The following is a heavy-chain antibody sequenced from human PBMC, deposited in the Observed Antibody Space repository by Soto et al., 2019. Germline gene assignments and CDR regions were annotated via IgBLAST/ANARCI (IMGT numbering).Heavy chain of an antibody. CDR2: IYKSATT. Sequence: SETLSLTCSVSGDSISNLDYFWAWIRQPPGQALEYIGYIYKSATTYYNPSFESRVAISVDTSKSQFSLNVTSVTAADTAVYFCARGRYCLTGRCYPNWFDSWGQGALVTVSS. CDR1: GDSISNLDYF. D-gene: IGHD7-27*01. J-gene: IGHJ5*01. V-gene: IGHV4-30-4*01. CDR3: ARGRYCLTGRCYPNWFDS.